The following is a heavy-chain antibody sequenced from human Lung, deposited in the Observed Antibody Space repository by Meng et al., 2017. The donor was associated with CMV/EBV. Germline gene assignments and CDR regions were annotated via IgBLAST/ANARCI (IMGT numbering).Heavy chain of an antibody. CDR2: IDSPGTTV. CDR3: ARGSGSDYFGAFDV. Sequence: SCAASQFTFSRYEMNWVRQAPGKGLEWISNIDSPGTTVYYADSVRGRFTISRDNAKNLLFLQMNSLRVDDTAVYYCARGSGSDYFGAFDVWGQGXMVTGS. V-gene: IGHV3-48*03. J-gene: IGHJ3*01. D-gene: IGHD1-26*01. CDR1: QFTFSRYE.